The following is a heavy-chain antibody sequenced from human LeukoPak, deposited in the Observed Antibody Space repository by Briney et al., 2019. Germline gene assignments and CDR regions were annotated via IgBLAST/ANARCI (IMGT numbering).Heavy chain of an antibody. V-gene: IGHV6-1*01. Sequence: SQTLSLTCAISGDSVSSNSAAWNWIRQSASRGLEWLGRTFYRSKWCNDYAVSVKSRITVNPDTSKNQFSLQLNSVTPDDTAVYYCARGFKGAIDYWGQGTLVTVSS. J-gene: IGHJ4*02. D-gene: IGHD1-26*01. CDR2: TFYRSKWCN. CDR1: GDSVSSNSAA. CDR3: ARGFKGAIDY.